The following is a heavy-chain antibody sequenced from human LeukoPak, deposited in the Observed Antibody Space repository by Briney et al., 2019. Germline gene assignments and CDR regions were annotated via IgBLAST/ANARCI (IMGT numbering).Heavy chain of an antibody. D-gene: IGHD2-15*01. J-gene: IGHJ5*02. CDR1: GGSFSGYY. CDR3: ASHGVAAEVHWFDP. CDR2: INHSGST. Sequence: PSETLSLTCAVYGGSFSGYYWSWIRQPPGKGLEWIGEINHSGSTNYNPSLKSRVTISVDTSKNQFSLKLSSVTAADTAVYYCASHGVAAEVHWFDPWGQGTLVTASS. V-gene: IGHV4-34*01.